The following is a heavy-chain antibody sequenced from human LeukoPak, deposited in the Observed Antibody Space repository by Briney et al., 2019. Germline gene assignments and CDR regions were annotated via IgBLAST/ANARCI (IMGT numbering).Heavy chain of an antibody. V-gene: IGHV4-59*01. CDR3: ARVAQGINYYDSSGYRDYFDY. J-gene: IGHJ4*02. D-gene: IGHD3-22*01. CDR2: IYYSGST. Sequence: SETLSLTCTVSGGSISSYYWSWIRQPPGKGLEWIGYIYYSGSTNYNPSLKSRVTISVGTSKDQFSLKLSSVTAADTAVYYCARVAQGINYYDSSGYRDYFDYWGQGTLVTVSS. CDR1: GGSISSYY.